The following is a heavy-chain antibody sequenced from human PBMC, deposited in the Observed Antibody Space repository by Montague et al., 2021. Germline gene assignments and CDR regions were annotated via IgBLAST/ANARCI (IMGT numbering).Heavy chain of an antibody. CDR3: ARGRLAPGDFDY. CDR2: MYYSGST. CDR1: GDSLSSVGYS. V-gene: IGHV4-31*03. Sequence: TLSLTCTVSGDSLSSVGYSWTWTRQHPGKGLEWIGYMYYSGSTYYNPSLKSRVTISGYTSKYHFSLRLTSVTAADTAVYYCARGRLAPGDFDYWGQGTLVTVSS. D-gene: IGHD2-2*01. J-gene: IGHJ4*02.